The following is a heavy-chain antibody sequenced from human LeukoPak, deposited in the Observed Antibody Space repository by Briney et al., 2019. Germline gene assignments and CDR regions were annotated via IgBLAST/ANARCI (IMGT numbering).Heavy chain of an antibody. CDR2: ISSSSSTI. CDR3: ARARYYYDSTGYYFDY. CDR1: GFTFSSYG. V-gene: IGHV3-48*02. J-gene: IGHJ4*02. Sequence: GGSLRLSCAASGFTFSSYGMNWVRQAPGKGLEWVSYISSSSSTIYYADSVKGRFTISRDNAKNSLYVQMNRLRDEDTAVYFCARARYYYDSTGYYFDYWCQGTLVTVSS. D-gene: IGHD3-22*01.